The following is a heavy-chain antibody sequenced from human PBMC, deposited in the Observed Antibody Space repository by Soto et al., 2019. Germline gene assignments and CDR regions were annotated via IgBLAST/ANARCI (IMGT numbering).Heavy chain of an antibody. CDR1: GDPIRSGDYY. Sequence: SETLSLTCTVSGDPIRSGDYYWTWIRQPPGKGLEWIGYIYSSGTTSYNPSVKSRVTISRDTSKNQFSLKLSSVTAADTAVYYCARDRGSDYDSSSGYYNYWGQGTLVTVSS. D-gene: IGHD3-22*01. J-gene: IGHJ4*02. CDR3: ARDRGSDYDSSSGYYNY. V-gene: IGHV4-30-4*01. CDR2: IYSSGTT.